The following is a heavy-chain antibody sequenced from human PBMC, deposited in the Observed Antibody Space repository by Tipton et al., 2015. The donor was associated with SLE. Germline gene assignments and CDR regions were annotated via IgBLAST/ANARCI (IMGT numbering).Heavy chain of an antibody. CDR3: ARVRRTDALDI. J-gene: IGHJ3*02. V-gene: IGHV4-59*01. CDR1: GGSINSYF. Sequence: TLSLTCLVSGGSINSYFWSWIRQPPGRGLEWIGYIFYSGSTTYNPSLKSRVTLSVDTSKNQFSLELRSVTAADTAIYYCARVRRTDALDIWGQGTTVTVSS. CDR2: IFYSGST.